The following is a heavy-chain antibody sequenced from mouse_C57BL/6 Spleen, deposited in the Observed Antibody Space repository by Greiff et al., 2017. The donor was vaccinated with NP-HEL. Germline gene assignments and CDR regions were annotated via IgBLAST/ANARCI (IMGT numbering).Heavy chain of an antibody. J-gene: IGHJ3*01. D-gene: IGHD2-5*01. V-gene: IGHV1-22*01. CDR3: ARNSNYVEWFAY. Sequence: VQLKQSGPELVKPGASVKMSCKASGYTFTDYNMHWVKQSHGKSLEWIGYINPNNGGTSYNQKFKGKATLTVNKSSSTAYMELRSLTSEDSAVYYCARNSNYVEWFAYWGQGTLVTVSA. CDR2: INPNNGGT. CDR1: GYTFTDYN.